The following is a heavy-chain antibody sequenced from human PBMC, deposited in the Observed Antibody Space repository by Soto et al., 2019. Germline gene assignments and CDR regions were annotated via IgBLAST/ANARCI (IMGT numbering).Heavy chain of an antibody. Sequence: ASVKVSCKASGYTFTGYYMHWVRQAPGQGLEWMGWINPNSGGTNYAQKFQGWVTMTRDTSISTAYMELSRLRSDDTAVYYCARARYSYGYFYFDYWGQGTLVTVSS. CDR2: INPNSGGT. D-gene: IGHD5-18*01. CDR1: GYTFTGYY. V-gene: IGHV1-2*04. J-gene: IGHJ4*02. CDR3: ARARYSYGYFYFDY.